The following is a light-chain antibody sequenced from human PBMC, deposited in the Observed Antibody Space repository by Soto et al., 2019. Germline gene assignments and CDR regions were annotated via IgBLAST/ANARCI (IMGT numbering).Light chain of an antibody. CDR1: SSDVGSYNL. V-gene: IGLV2-23*01. Sequence: QSALTQPASVSGSPGQSITISCTGTSSDVGSYNLVSWYQQHPGKAPKLLIYEGTKRPSGVSNRFSGSKSGNTASLTISGLQAEDEAEYYCCSYAGSSTYELFGGGTKLTVL. CDR3: CSYAGSSTYEL. J-gene: IGLJ2*01. CDR2: EGT.